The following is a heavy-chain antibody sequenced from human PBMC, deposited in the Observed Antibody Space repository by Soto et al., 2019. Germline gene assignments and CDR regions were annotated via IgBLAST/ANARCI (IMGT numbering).Heavy chain of an antibody. CDR1: GYTFTSYD. CDR2: MNPNSGNT. Sequence: ASVKVSCKASGYTFTSYDINWVRQATGQGLEWMGWMNPNSGNTGYAQKFQGRVTMTRNTSISTAYMELSSVTAADTAVYYCARIGYSYGYSHYYGMDVWGQGTTVTVSS. CDR3: ARIGYSYGYSHYYGMDV. V-gene: IGHV1-8*01. D-gene: IGHD5-18*01. J-gene: IGHJ6*02.